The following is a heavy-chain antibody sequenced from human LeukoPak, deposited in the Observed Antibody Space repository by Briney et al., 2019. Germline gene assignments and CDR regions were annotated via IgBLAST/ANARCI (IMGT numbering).Heavy chain of an antibody. J-gene: IGHJ6*02. CDR2: IIPIFGTA. CDR1: GGTFSSYA. D-gene: IGHD2-2*01. V-gene: IGHV1-69*13. Sequence: ASVKVSCKASGGTFSSYAISWVRQAPGQGLEWMGGIIPIFGTANYAQKFQGRVTITADESTSTAYMELSSLRSEDTAVYYCARGLPEDIVVVPAARTTLYGMDAWGQGTTVTVSS. CDR3: ARGLPEDIVVVPAARTTLYGMDA.